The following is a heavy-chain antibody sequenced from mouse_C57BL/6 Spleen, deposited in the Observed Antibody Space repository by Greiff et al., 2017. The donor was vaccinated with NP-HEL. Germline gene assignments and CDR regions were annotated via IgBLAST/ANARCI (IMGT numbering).Heavy chain of an antibody. Sequence: VQLQQSGAELVRPGASVTLSCKASGYTFTDYEMHWVKQTPVHGLEWIGAIDPETGGTAYNQKFKGKAILTADKSSSTAYMELRSLTSEDSAVYYCSLYYGSSFSVDYWGEGTSVTVSS. CDR3: SLYYGSSFSVDY. V-gene: IGHV1-15*01. CDR1: GYTFTDYE. CDR2: IDPETGGT. J-gene: IGHJ4*01. D-gene: IGHD1-1*01.